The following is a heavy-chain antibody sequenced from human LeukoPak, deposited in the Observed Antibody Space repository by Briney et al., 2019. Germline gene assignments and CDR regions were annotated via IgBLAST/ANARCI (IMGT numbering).Heavy chain of an antibody. D-gene: IGHD6-6*01. Sequence: GGSLRLSCAASGFTFSRHWMTWVRQAPGKGLEWVANIDQDGSEEYYVDSVKGRFTISRDNAKNSVYLQMDSLRAEDMAVYYCARIGYSSSSFDYWGQGTLVTVSS. CDR3: ARIGYSSSSFDY. CDR1: GFTFSRHW. CDR2: IDQDGSEE. V-gene: IGHV3-7*01. J-gene: IGHJ4*02.